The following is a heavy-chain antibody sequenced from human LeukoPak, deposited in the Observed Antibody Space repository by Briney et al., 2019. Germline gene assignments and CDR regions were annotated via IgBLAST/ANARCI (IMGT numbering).Heavy chain of an antibody. CDR1: GGSISSYY. Sequence: SSETLSLTCTVSGGSISSYYWSWIRQPPGKGLEWIGNISYSGTTNYNPSLKSRVTISIDTSKNQFSLKLTSVTAADTAVYYCARVGYDTYYWYMDVWGEGTTVTVS. CDR2: ISYSGTT. CDR3: ARVGYDTYYWYMDV. V-gene: IGHV4-59*01. J-gene: IGHJ6*03. D-gene: IGHD5-12*01.